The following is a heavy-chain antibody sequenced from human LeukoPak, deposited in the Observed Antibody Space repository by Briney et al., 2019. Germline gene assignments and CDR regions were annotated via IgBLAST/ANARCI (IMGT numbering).Heavy chain of an antibody. D-gene: IGHD3-3*01. CDR1: GFTFSSHA. Sequence: GGSLRLSCAASGFTFSSHAMSWVRQAPAKGLEWVSGIRYDGSNTFYAASVKGRFTISRDNSRDTLYLQMNSLRAEDTAVYYCAKRGDVWSDSYAFAMDVWGQGTTVTVSS. CDR3: AKRGDVWSDSYAFAMDV. CDR2: IRYDGSNT. V-gene: IGHV3-23*01. J-gene: IGHJ6*02.